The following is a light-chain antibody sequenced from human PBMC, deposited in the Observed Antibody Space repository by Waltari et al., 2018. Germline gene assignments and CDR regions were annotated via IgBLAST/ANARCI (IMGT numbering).Light chain of an antibody. V-gene: IGKV3-20*01. CDR1: QSVTRSY. CDR3: QQYGSSPPT. CDR2: GAS. Sequence: EIVLTRSPGTLSLSPGERVALSCRASQSVTRSYLAWYQQKPGQAPRLLINGASSRATGIPDRFSGTESGTDFTLTISSLEPEDFAVYFCQQYGSSPPTFGQGTRLEIK. J-gene: IGKJ5*01.